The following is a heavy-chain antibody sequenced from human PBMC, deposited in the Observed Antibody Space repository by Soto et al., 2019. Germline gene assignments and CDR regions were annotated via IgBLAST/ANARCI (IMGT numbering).Heavy chain of an antibody. V-gene: IGHV3-30*18. D-gene: IGHD2-15*01. CDR2: ISYDGSNK. Sequence: GGSLRLSCAASGFTFSSYGMHWVRQAPGKGLEWVAVISYDGSNKYYADSVKGRFTISRDNSKNTLYLQMNSLRAEDTAVYYCAKLEIRQSNVLTAPADYWGQGTLVTVSS. J-gene: IGHJ4*02. CDR3: AKLEIRQSNVLTAPADY. CDR1: GFTFSSYG.